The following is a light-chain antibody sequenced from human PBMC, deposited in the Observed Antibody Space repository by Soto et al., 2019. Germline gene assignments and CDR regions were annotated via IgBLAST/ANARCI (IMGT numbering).Light chain of an antibody. CDR3: QQSYSTVWT. Sequence: DIQMTQSPSSLSASVGDRVTITCRASQSISSXXXWYQQKPGKAPKLLIYAASSLQSGVPSRFSGSGSGTDFTLTISSLQPEDFATYYCQQSYSTVWTFGQGTKVEIK. CDR1: QSISSX. V-gene: IGKV1-39*01. CDR2: AAS. J-gene: IGKJ1*01.